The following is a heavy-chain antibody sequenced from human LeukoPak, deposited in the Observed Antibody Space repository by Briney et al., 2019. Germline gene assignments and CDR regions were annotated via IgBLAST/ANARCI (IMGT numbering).Heavy chain of an antibody. Sequence: GGSLRLSCAASGFTFSSYTMSWVRQAPGRGLEWVSAISGSGGSTYYADSVKGRFTISRDNSKNTLYLQMNSLRAEDTAVYYCVKDVHHVDANYYSEDAFDIWGQGTMVTVSS. V-gene: IGHV3-23*01. D-gene: IGHD3-10*01. CDR1: GFTFSSYT. CDR2: ISGSGGST. CDR3: VKDVHHVDANYYSEDAFDI. J-gene: IGHJ3*02.